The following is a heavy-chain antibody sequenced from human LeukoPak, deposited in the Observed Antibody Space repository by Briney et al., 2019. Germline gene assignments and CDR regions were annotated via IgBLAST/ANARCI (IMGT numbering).Heavy chain of an antibody. CDR2: IWYGGSNK. CDR3: AKEDEYYYDSSGYSYFDY. J-gene: IGHJ4*02. Sequence: PGGSLRLSCAASGFTFSSYGMHWVRQAPGKGLEWVAVIWYGGSNKYYVDSVKGRFTISRDNSKNTLYLQMNSLRAEDTAVYYCAKEDEYYYDSSGYSYFDYWGQGTLVTVSS. D-gene: IGHD3-22*01. CDR1: GFTFSSYG. V-gene: IGHV3-33*06.